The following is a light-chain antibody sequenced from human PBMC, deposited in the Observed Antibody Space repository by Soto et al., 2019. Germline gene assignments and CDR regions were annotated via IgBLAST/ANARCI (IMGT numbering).Light chain of an antibody. CDR1: SSDIGTYNL. J-gene: IGLJ1*01. CDR2: EGS. CDR3: VACAGSGTYV. V-gene: IGLV2-23*01. Sequence: QSALTQPASVSGSPGQSITISCTGTSSDIGTYNLVSWYQQHPGKAPKLMIYEGSKRPSGVSHRFSGSKSGNTASLTISGLQAEGEADYYCVACAGSGTYVFGTGTKVTVL.